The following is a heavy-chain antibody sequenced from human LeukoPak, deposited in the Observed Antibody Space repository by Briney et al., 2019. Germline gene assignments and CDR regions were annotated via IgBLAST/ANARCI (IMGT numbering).Heavy chain of an antibody. CDR1: GYTFTGYY. V-gene: IGHV1-2*02. J-gene: IGHJ4*02. Sequence: ASVTVSCKASGYTFTGYYMHWVRQAPGQGLEWMGWINPNSGGTNYAQKFQGRVTMTRDTSISTAYMELSRLRSDDTAVYYCARVSVRSTWAGFDYWGQGTLVTVSS. D-gene: IGHD6-13*01. CDR3: ARVSVRSTWAGFDY. CDR2: INPNSGGT.